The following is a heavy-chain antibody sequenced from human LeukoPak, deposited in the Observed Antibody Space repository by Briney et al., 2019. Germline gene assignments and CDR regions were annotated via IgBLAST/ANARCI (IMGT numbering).Heavy chain of an antibody. V-gene: IGHV3-48*03. CDR1: GFTFSSYG. CDR3: AELGITMIGGV. Sequence: GGSLRLSCVVSGFTFSSYGMHWVRQAPGKGLEWVSYISSSGSTIYYADSVKGRFTISRDNAKNSLYLQMNSLRAEDTAVYYCAELGITMIGGVWGKGTTVTISS. D-gene: IGHD3-10*02. J-gene: IGHJ6*04. CDR2: ISSSGSTI.